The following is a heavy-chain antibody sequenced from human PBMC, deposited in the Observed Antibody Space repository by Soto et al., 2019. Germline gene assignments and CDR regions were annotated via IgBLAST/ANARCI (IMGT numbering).Heavy chain of an antibody. CDR2: IIPIFGTA. CDR3: ASAFVVVPAAILTSSHYYYGMDV. J-gene: IGHJ6*02. V-gene: IGHV1-69*13. CDR1: GGTFSSYA. D-gene: IGHD2-2*02. Sequence: SVKVSCKASGGTFSSYAISWVRQAPGQGLEWMGGIIPIFGTANYAQKFQGRVTITADESTSTAYMELSSLRSEDTAVYYCASAFVVVPAAILTSSHYYYGMDVWGQGTTVTVSS.